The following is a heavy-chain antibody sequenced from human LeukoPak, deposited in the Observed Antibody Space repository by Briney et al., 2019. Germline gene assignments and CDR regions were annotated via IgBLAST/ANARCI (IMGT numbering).Heavy chain of an antibody. CDR3: ARSPGLLTGDPSFDP. V-gene: IGHV1-69*05. Sequence: SVKVSCKASGGTFSSYAISWVRQAPGQGLEWMGGIIPIFGTANYAQKFQGRVTITTDESTSTAYMELSSLRSEDTAVYYCARSPGLLTGDPSFDPWGQGTLVTVSS. CDR1: GGTFSSYA. CDR2: IIPIFGTA. J-gene: IGHJ5*02. D-gene: IGHD7-27*01.